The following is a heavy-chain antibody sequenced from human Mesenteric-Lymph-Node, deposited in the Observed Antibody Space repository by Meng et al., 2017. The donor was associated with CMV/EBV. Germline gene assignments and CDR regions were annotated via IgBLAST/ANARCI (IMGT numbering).Heavy chain of an antibody. CDR3: ARDRQRAYGWIGATLFDY. D-gene: IGHD4-17*01. Sequence: GESLKISCAASGFTFSSYEMNWVRQAPGKGLEWISHISSSGSIIYYADSVKGRFTISRDTAKNSLSLQMNSLKPGDTGVYYCARDRQRAYGWIGATLFDYWSQGTLVTVSS. CDR2: ISSSGSII. CDR1: GFTFSSYE. V-gene: IGHV3-48*03. J-gene: IGHJ4*02.